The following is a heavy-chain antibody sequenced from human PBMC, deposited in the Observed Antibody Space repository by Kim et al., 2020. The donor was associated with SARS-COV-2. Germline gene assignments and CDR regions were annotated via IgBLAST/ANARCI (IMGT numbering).Heavy chain of an antibody. CDR1: GYSFTDYW. CDR2: IYPGDSDS. V-gene: IGHV5-51*01. Sequence: GESLKISCKVSGYSFTDYWIGWVRQMPGKGLEWMGIIYPGDSDSRYSPSFQGQVTISADKSINTAYLQWSSLKASDTAIYYCARPAYYYDSSAYSSDYWGQGTLVTVSS. D-gene: IGHD3-22*01. CDR3: ARPAYYYDSSAYSSDY. J-gene: IGHJ4*02.